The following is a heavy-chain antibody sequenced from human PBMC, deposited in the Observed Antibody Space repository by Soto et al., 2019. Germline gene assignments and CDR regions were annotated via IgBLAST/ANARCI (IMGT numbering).Heavy chain of an antibody. CDR3: ARLGAQEIDP. CDR1: GGSFSGYY. V-gene: IGHV4-34*01. J-gene: IGHJ5*02. D-gene: IGHD3-16*01. Sequence: SETLSLTCALYGGSFSGYYWSWTRQTPGKRLEWIGDMNLGGSGNYNPSLKSRVTISVDTSKNQFSLKLSSVTAADTAVYYCARLGAQEIDPWGQGTLVTVSS. CDR2: MNLGGSG.